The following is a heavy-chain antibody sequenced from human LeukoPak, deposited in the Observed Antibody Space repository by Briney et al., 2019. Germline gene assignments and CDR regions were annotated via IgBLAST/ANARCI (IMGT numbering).Heavy chain of an antibody. CDR2: IYYSGGT. CDR3: ARTTGATTHFFDY. V-gene: IGHV4-39*02. J-gene: IGHJ4*02. Sequence: SETLSLTCTVSGGSIRSSSYYWGWIRQPPGKGLEWIGSIYYSGGTYYNPSLRSRVTISVDMSKNRFSLKLSSVTAADTAVYYCARTTGATTHFFDYWGQGALVTVSS. CDR1: GGSIRSSSYY. D-gene: IGHD1-26*01.